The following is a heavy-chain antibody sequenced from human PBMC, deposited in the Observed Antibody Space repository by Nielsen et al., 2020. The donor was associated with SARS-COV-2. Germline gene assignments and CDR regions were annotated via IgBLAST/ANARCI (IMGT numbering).Heavy chain of an antibody. CDR1: GGSVSSGSYY. D-gene: IGHD3-3*01. V-gene: IGHV4-61*01. Sequence: SETLSLTCTVSGGSVSSGSYYWSWIRQPPGKGLEWIGYIYYSGSTNYNPSLKSRVTISVDTSKNQFSLKLSSVTAADTAVYYCARVFFGGFWSGYPHYYYYYMDVWGKGTTVTVSS. J-gene: IGHJ6*03. CDR2: IYYSGST. CDR3: ARVFFGGFWSGYPHYYYYYMDV.